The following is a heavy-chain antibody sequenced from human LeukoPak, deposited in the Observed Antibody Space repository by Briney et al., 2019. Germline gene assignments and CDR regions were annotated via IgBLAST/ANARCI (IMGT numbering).Heavy chain of an antibody. CDR1: GGSFSGYY. CDR2: IYTSGST. J-gene: IGHJ3*02. D-gene: IGHD2-15*01. CDR3: ARGAPLLLRAFDI. V-gene: IGHV4-59*10. Sequence: SETLSLTCAVYGGSFSGYYWSWIRQPAGKGLEWIGRIYTSGSTNYNPSLKSRVTMSVDTSKNQFSLKLSSVTAADTAVYYCARGAPLLLRAFDIWGQGTMVTVSS.